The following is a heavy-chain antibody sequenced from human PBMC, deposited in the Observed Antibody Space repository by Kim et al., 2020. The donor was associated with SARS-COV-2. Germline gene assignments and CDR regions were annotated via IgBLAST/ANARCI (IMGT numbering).Heavy chain of an antibody. CDR1: GFTFSSSG. V-gene: IGHV3-23*01. CDR2: ISGSVPDT. J-gene: IGHJ4*02. CDR3: ARYGRLPEI. Sequence: GGSLRLSCAASGFTFSSSGMSWVRQAPGKGLQWVSSISGSVPDTYYADPVKGRFFTSRDNSKNTLYLQMNSRTAEDKALYYCARYGRLPEIWGRGTLVTVSS. D-gene: IGHD4-17*01.